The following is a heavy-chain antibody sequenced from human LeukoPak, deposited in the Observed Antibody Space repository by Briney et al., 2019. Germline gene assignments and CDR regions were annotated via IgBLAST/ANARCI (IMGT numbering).Heavy chain of an antibody. V-gene: IGHV1-69*04. CDR2: IIPILGIA. CDR1: GGTFSSYA. D-gene: IGHD4-23*01. Sequence: ASVKVSCKASGGTFSSYAISWVRQAPGQGLEWMGRIIPILGIANYAQKFQGGVTITADKSTSTAYMELSSLRSEDTAVYYCARDDDYGGNSGKGDYWGQGTLVTVSS. CDR3: ARDDDYGGNSGKGDY. J-gene: IGHJ4*02.